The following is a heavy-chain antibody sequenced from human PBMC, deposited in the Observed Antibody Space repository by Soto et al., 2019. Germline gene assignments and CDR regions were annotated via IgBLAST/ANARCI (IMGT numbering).Heavy chain of an antibody. J-gene: IGHJ6*02. CDR2: INAGNGNT. D-gene: IGHD2-2*01. CDR3: ARGVENIVVVLDVFGYYGMDV. Sequence: GESLKISCQGSGYSFTSYAIYWVRQAPGQRLEWMGWINAGNGNTKYSQKLQGRVTFTGDTSASTAHMELSSLRSEDTAVYFCARGVENIVVVLDVFGYYGMDVWGQGTTVTVSS. V-gene: IGHV1-3*01. CDR1: GYSFTSYA.